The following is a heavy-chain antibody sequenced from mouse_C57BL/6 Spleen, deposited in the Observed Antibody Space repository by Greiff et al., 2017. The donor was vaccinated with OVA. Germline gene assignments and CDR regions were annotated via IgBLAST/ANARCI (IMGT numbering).Heavy chain of an antibody. CDR3: TRDYVVYYAMDY. CDR1: GYTFTDYE. V-gene: IGHV1-15*01. J-gene: IGHJ4*01. Sequence: VQLQESGAELVRPGASVTLSCKASGYTFTDYEMHWVKQTPVHGLEWIGAIDPETGGTAYNQKFKGKAILTADKSSSTAYMELRSLTSEDSAVYYCTRDYVVYYAMDYWGQGTSVTVSS. CDR2: IDPETGGT. D-gene: IGHD2-4*01.